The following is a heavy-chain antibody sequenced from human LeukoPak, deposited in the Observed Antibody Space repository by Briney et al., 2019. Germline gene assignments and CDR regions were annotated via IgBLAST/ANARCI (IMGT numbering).Heavy chain of an antibody. V-gene: IGHV4-31*03. D-gene: IGHD4-11*01. Sequence: SETLSLTCTVSGGSISSGGYYWSWIRQHPGKGLEWIGYIYYSGSTYYNPSLKSRVTISVDTSKNQFSLKLSSVTAADTAVYYCARVSNDYSNYHDSYYFDYWGQGTLVTVSS. CDR1: GGSISSGGYY. CDR3: ARVSNDYSNYHDSYYFDY. J-gene: IGHJ4*02. CDR2: IYYSGST.